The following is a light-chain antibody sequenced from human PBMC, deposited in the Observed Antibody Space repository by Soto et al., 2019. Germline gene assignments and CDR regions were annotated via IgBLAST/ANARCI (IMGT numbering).Light chain of an antibody. Sequence: EIVLTQSPGTLSLSPGERATLSCRASQSIINNFLDWYQQKPGQAPRLLIYCASSRATGIPDRFSGSGSGTDSTLTISRLQPEDVAVYYCQQYCSSPPYTFGQRTKLEIK. CDR2: CAS. CDR3: QQYCSSPPYT. V-gene: IGKV3-20*01. J-gene: IGKJ2*01. CDR1: QSIINNF.